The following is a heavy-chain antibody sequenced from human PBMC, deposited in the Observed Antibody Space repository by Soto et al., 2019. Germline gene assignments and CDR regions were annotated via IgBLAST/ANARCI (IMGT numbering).Heavy chain of an antibody. Sequence: GGSLRLSCAASGFTFSSYGMHWVRQAPGKGLEWVAVISYDGSNKYYADSVKGRFTISRDNSKNTLYLQMNSLRAEDTAVYYCAKDHPAYYYDSSGSWFDPWGQGTLVTVSS. V-gene: IGHV3-30*18. D-gene: IGHD3-22*01. J-gene: IGHJ5*02. CDR2: ISYDGSNK. CDR3: AKDHPAYYYDSSGSWFDP. CDR1: GFTFSSYG.